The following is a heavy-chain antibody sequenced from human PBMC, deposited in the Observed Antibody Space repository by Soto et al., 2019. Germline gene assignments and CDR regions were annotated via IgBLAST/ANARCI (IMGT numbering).Heavy chain of an antibody. Sequence: ASVQVSCKASGYTFSSNYIHWVRQAPGQGLEWMGIINPSGGSTSYSQKFQGRVTMTRDTSTSTVYLELSSLRSEDTAVYYCARDQREGYSDFDSSACDIWGQRIIVTVSS. CDR1: GYTFSSNY. J-gene: IGHJ3*02. D-gene: IGHD2-21*02. CDR3: ARDQREGYSDFDSSACDI. CDR2: INPSGGST. V-gene: IGHV1-46*01.